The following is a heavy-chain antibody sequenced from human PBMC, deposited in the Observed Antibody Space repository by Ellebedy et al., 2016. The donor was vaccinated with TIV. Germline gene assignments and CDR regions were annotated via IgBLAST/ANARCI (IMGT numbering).Heavy chain of an antibody. Sequence: SLKISXAASGFTFSSYWMSWVRQAPGKGLEWVSGISWNSGSIGYADSVKGRFTISRDNAKNSLYLQMNSLRAEDTALYYCAKDMGWGSGSYREWGQGTLVTVSS. CDR3: AKDMGWGSGSYRE. J-gene: IGHJ4*02. V-gene: IGHV3-9*01. D-gene: IGHD3-10*01. CDR1: GFTFSSYW. CDR2: ISWNSGSI.